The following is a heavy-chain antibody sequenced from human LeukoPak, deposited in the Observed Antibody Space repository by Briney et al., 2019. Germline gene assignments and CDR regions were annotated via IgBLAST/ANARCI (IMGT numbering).Heavy chain of an antibody. D-gene: IGHD2-2*01. J-gene: IGHJ4*02. Sequence: GGSLRLSCAASGFTFSSYAMSWVRQAPGKGLEWVSAIRGSGGSTYYADSVKGRFTISRDNSKNTLYLQMNSLRAEDTAVYYCAGRSTSLYYFDYWGQGTLVTVSS. V-gene: IGHV3-23*01. CDR1: GFTFSSYA. CDR3: AGRSTSLYYFDY. CDR2: IRGSGGST.